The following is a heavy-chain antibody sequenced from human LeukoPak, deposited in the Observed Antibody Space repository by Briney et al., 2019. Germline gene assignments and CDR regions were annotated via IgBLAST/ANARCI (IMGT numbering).Heavy chain of an antibody. V-gene: IGHV1-2*02. CDR3: ARGFSLAGELSLETTDY. CDR2: INPNSGGT. Sequence: GASVKVSCKASGYTFTGYYMHWVRRAPGQGLEWMGWINPNSGGTNYAQKFQGRVTMTRDTSISTAYMELSRLRSDDTAVYYCARGFSLAGELSLETTDYWGQGTLVTVSS. D-gene: IGHD3-16*02. J-gene: IGHJ4*02. CDR1: GYTFTGYY.